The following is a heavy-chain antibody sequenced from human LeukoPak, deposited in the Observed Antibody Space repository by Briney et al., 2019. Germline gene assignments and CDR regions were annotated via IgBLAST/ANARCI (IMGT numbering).Heavy chain of an antibody. D-gene: IGHD3-10*01. CDR1: GGSISSYY. Sequence: SETLSLTCTVSGGSISSYYWNWIRQPPGKGLEWIGEINHSGSTNYNPSLKSRVTISVDTSKNQFSLKLSSVTAADTAVYYCARGPLSYYGSGSYYKFWGQGTLVTVSS. J-gene: IGHJ4*02. V-gene: IGHV4-34*01. CDR3: ARGPLSYYGSGSYYKF. CDR2: INHSGST.